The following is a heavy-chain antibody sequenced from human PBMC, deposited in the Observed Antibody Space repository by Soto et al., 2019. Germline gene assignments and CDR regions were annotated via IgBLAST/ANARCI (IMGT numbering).Heavy chain of an antibody. Sequence: ETLSLTCTVSGGSISSSTYYWGWIRQPPGKGLEWIGSVYYSGSTYYNPSLKSRVTISVDTSNNQFSLKLNSVTAADTAVYYCARHQYYYDSSGYTLDYWGQGTLVTVSS. CDR3: ARHQYYYDSSGYTLDY. CDR1: GGSISSSTYY. CDR2: VYYSGST. V-gene: IGHV4-39*01. D-gene: IGHD3-22*01. J-gene: IGHJ4*02.